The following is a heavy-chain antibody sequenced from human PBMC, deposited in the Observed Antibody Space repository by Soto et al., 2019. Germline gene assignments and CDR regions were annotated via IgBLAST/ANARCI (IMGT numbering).Heavy chain of an antibody. CDR2: TYYRSKWYN. V-gene: IGHV6-1*01. Sequence: QTLSLPCAFSGDSVSSNSAAWNWIRQSPSRGLEWLGRTYYRSKWYNDYVVSVKSRITINPDTSKNQFSLQLNSVTPEDTAVYYCAIEKHRCSCWDWFDPWGQGTLVTVSS. CDR3: AIEKHRCSCWDWFDP. CDR1: GDSVSSNSAA. J-gene: IGHJ5*02. D-gene: IGHD6-13*01.